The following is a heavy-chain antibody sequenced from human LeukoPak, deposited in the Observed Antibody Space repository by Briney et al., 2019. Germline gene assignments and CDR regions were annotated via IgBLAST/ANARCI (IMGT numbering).Heavy chain of an antibody. CDR1: GYSINDGYY. Sequence: SETLSLTCAVSGYSINDGYYWGWIRQPPGKGLEWIGSVYHSGTTYYSPSLQSRVGISADMSRNQFSLRLNSMTAADTAVYYCASGGYYYGSGTSYSDYWGQGTLVTVSS. J-gene: IGHJ4*02. CDR2: VYHSGTT. D-gene: IGHD3-10*01. V-gene: IGHV4-38-2*01. CDR3: ASGGYYYGSGTSYSDY.